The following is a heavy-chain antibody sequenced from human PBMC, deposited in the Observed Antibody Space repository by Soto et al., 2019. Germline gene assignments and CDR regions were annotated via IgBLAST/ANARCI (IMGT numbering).Heavy chain of an antibody. CDR2: ISSSSSYI. CDR1: GFTFSSYS. J-gene: IGHJ4*02. D-gene: IGHD3-22*01. V-gene: IGHV3-21*01. CDR3: ARDGQYYYDSTGYPLVY. Sequence: VGSLRLSCAASGFTFSSYSMNWVRQAPGKGLEWVSSISSSSSYIYYADSVKGRFTISRDNAKNSLYLQMNSLRAEDTAVYYCARDGQYYYDSTGYPLVYWGQGTLVTVSS.